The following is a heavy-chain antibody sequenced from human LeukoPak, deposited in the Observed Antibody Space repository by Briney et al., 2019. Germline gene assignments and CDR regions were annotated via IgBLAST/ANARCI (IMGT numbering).Heavy chain of an antibody. D-gene: IGHD4-17*01. CDR1: GFSFISYG. J-gene: IGHJ4*02. CDR3: AKRPSDYGDYVSYFDY. CDR2: ISDDGRSK. V-gene: IGHV3-30*18. Sequence: PGGSLRLSCAASGFSFISYGMHWVRQAPGKGLEWVGVISDDGRSKDYADSAKGRFTISRDNSKDTLYLQMNSLRAEDTAVYYCAKRPSDYGDYVSYFDYWGQGTLVTVSS.